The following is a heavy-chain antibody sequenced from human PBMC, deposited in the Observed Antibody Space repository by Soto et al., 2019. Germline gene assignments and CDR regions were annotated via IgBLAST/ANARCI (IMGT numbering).Heavy chain of an antibody. V-gene: IGHV1-69*15. J-gene: IGHJ5*02. Sequence: QVQLVQSGAEVKKPGSSVKVSCKASGGTFSNYAITWVRQAPGQVLEWLGRIIPIFGTTDYAQKFQVRVTITEDESTTTDYMELSSLRSDDPAVYYCAKDGGREGYFGNWFDPWGQGTLVTVSS. CDR3: AKDGGREGYFGNWFDP. D-gene: IGHD2-15*01. CDR2: IIPIFGTT. CDR1: GGTFSNYA.